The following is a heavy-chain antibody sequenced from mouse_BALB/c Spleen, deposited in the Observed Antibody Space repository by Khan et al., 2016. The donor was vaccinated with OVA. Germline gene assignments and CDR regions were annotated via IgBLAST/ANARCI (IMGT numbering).Heavy chain of an antibody. D-gene: IGHD2-14*01. CDR2: ISSGGTP. CDR3: VREAYRYDEYYFDY. J-gene: IGHJ2*01. CDR1: GFTFSSYV. V-gene: IGHV5-6-5*01. Sequence: EVELVESGGDLVKPGGSLKLSCAVSGFTFSSYVMSLVRQTPEKRLEWVASISSGGTPAYPDSLKGRFTISSDNARNIMYLQMSSLRSEDTAMYYCVREAYRYDEYYFDYWGQGTTLTVSS.